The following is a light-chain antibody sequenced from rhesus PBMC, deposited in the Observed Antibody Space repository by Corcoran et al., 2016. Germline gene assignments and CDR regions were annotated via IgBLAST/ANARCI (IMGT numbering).Light chain of an antibody. CDR3: VQAIAFPLT. CDR1: QSLLHSNGNTY. CDR2: WGS. V-gene: IGKV2-72*02. J-gene: IGKJ4*01. Sequence: DIVMTQTPLSLPITPGEPASISCRSSQSLLHSNGNTYLHWYLQKPGQSPQLLIFWGSNRASGVPDRFSGSGSGTDFTLKISKVEAEDVGVYYCVQAIAFPLTFGGGTKVELK.